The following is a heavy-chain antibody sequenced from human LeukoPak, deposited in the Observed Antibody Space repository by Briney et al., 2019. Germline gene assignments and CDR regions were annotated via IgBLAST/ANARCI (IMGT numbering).Heavy chain of an antibody. D-gene: IGHD3-22*01. Sequence: GGSLRLSCEASGLTFSNYGMSWVRQAPGKGLQWVSAITGDGTTTFYADSVKGRFTISRDNSKNMLYLQMSSLRAEDTAVYYCARDRGYYDSTPSGYWGQGTLVTVSS. J-gene: IGHJ4*02. V-gene: IGHV3-23*01. CDR1: GLTFSNYG. CDR3: ARDRGYYDSTPSGY. CDR2: ITGDGTTT.